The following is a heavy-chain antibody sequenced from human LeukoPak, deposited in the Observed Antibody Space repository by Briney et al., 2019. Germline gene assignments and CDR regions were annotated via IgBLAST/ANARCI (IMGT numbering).Heavy chain of an antibody. J-gene: IGHJ4*02. CDR1: GFTFSSYE. V-gene: IGHV3-48*03. CDR2: ISSGSTI. CDR3: ARERGAFDY. Sequence: GGSLRLSCAASGFTFSSYEMNWVRQAPGKGLEWVSYISSGSTIHYADSVKGRFTISRDNAKNSLYLQMNSLRAEDTAVYYCARERGAFDYWGQGTLVTVSS. D-gene: IGHD3-16*01.